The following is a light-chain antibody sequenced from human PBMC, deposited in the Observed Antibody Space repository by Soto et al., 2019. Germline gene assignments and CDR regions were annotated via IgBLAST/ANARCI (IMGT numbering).Light chain of an antibody. V-gene: IGKV3-20*01. J-gene: IGKJ2*01. CDR1: QSVSSSY. Sequence: EIVLTQSPGTLSLSPGERATLSCRASQSVSSSYLAWYQQKPGQAPRLLIYGASSRATGIPDRFSGSGSGTDCTITISRLEPEDFAVYYCQQYGSSPMYTFGQGTKLEIK. CDR2: GAS. CDR3: QQYGSSPMYT.